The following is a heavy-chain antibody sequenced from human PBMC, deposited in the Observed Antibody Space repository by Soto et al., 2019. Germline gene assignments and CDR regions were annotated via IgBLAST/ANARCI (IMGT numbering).Heavy chain of an antibody. Sequence: QVQLVQSAAEVMKPGASVKVSCKASGYTFTNYGISWVRQAPGQGLEWVGWIGAYNGNTDYAQKFQGRVTMTADTSTSTAYMELRSLRSDDTALYFCVRAGDSYGYRGSYYFDYWGQGTLVTVSS. V-gene: IGHV1-18*01. J-gene: IGHJ4*02. D-gene: IGHD3-16*01. CDR3: VRAGDSYGYRGSYYFDY. CDR2: IGAYNGNT. CDR1: GYTFTNYG.